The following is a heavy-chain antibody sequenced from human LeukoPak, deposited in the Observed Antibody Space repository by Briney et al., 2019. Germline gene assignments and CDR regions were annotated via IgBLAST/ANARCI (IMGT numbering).Heavy chain of an antibody. CDR3: AKDRYYDIPFDY. J-gene: IGHJ4*02. V-gene: IGHV3-30*02. D-gene: IGHD3-9*01. Sequence: GGSLRLSCAASGFTFSSYGMHCVRQAPGKGLEWVAFIRYDGSNKYYADSVKGRFTISRGNSKNTLYLQMNRLRAEDTAVYYCAKDRYYDIPFDYWGQGTLVTVSS. CDR2: IRYDGSNK. CDR1: GFTFSSYG.